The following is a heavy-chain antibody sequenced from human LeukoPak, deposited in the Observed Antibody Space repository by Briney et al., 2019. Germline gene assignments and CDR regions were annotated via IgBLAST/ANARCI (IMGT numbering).Heavy chain of an antibody. Sequence: GASVKVSCKASGYTFTSYDINWVRQATGQGLEWRGWMNPNSGNTGYAQKFQGRVTMTRNTSISTAYMELSSLRSEDTAVYYCARAVQATVTNNWFDPWGQGTLVTVSS. CDR2: MNPNSGNT. D-gene: IGHD4-17*01. CDR3: ARAVQATVTNNWFDP. CDR1: GYTFTSYD. J-gene: IGHJ5*02. V-gene: IGHV1-8*01.